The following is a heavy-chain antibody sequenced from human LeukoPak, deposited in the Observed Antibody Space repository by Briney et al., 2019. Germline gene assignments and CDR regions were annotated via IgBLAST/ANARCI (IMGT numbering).Heavy chain of an antibody. Sequence: SQTLSLTCAISGDSVSSNSAAWNWIRQSPSRGLEWLGRTYYRSKWYNDYAVSVKSRITINPDTSKNQFSLLLNSVTPEDTAVYYCARAPGSSGWYTVDGYFDYWGQGTLVTVSS. V-gene: IGHV6-1*01. CDR3: ARAPGSSGWYTVDGYFDY. J-gene: IGHJ4*02. CDR2: TYYRSKWYN. D-gene: IGHD6-19*01. CDR1: GDSVSSNSAA.